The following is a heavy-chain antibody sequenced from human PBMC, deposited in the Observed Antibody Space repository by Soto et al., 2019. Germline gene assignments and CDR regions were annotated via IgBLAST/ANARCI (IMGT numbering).Heavy chain of an antibody. CDR2: IYPGDSDT. J-gene: IGHJ6*02. CDR3: ARTMYYCGRANCPPGDYYGMDV. V-gene: IGHV5-51*01. Sequence: GESLKISCKGSGYSFTSYWIGWVRQMPGKGLEWMGIIYPGDSDTRYSPSFQGQVTISADKSISTAYPQWSSLKASDTAMYFCARTMYYCGRANCPPGDYYGMDVWGQGTTVTVSS. CDR1: GYSFTSYW. D-gene: IGHD2-21*01.